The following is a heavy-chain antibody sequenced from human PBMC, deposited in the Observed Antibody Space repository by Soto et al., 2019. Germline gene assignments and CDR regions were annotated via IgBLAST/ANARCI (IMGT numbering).Heavy chain of an antibody. V-gene: IGHV3-7*01. D-gene: IGHD3-22*01. CDR1: GFTFSRYW. J-gene: IGHJ4*02. CDR2: IKQDGSEK. Sequence: GGSLRLSCAASGFTFSRYWLRWARQAPGKGLEWVANIKQDGSEKYYVDSVKGRFTISRDNAKNSLYLQMNSLRAEDTAVYYCARGKVYYDSSGYLVFDYWGQGTL. CDR3: ARGKVYYDSSGYLVFDY.